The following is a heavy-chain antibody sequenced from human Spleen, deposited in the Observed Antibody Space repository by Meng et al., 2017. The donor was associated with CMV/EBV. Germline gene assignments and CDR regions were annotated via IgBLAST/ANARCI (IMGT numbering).Heavy chain of an antibody. V-gene: IGHV3-23*05. D-gene: IGHD5-12*01. J-gene: IGHJ4*02. CDR2: ISSKGDRT. CDR1: GFTFSDYG. CDR3: ARRRGGGSHFDF. Sequence: GGSLRLSCVASGFTFSDYGMNWVRQAPGKGLEWVTAISSKGDRTYYVDSVQGRFTISRDNSENTLYVQMNSLRAEDSAIYYCARRRGGGSHFDFWGQGTLVTVSS.